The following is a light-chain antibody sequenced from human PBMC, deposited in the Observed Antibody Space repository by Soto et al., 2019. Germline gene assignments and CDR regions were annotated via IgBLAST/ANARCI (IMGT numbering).Light chain of an antibody. CDR3: QQYGTSLRT. V-gene: IGKV3-20*01. Sequence: EIVLTQSPGTLSLSPGERATLSCRASQSVSSNYLAWYQQKPGQAPRPLIYGASSRATGTPDRFSGSGSGTDFTLTISRLEPEDFAVYYCQQYGTSLRTFGPGTKVEIK. CDR1: QSVSSNY. J-gene: IGKJ1*01. CDR2: GAS.